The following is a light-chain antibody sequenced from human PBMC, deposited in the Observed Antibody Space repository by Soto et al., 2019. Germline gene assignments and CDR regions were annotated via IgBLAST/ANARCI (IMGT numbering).Light chain of an antibody. CDR1: SSDVGVYNS. V-gene: IGLV2-8*01. CDR3: SSYAVTHID. J-gene: IGLJ1*01. CDR2: DVS. Sequence: QSVLTQPPSASGSPGQSVTISCTGTSSDVGVYNSVSWYQQHPAQAPKLMIYDVSKRPSGVPDRFSGSKSGNTTSLTVSGLQAEDEADYYCSSYAVTHIDFGTGTKVTVL.